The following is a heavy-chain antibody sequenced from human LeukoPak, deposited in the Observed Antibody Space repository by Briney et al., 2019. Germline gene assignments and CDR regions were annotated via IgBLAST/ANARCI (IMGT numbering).Heavy chain of an antibody. J-gene: IGHJ3*02. CDR3: ARGPPDSSGYFRAFDI. D-gene: IGHD3-22*01. CDR1: GGSFSSYY. Sequence: SEALSLTCTVSGGSFSSYYWSWIRQPPGKGLEYIGHIYYSGSTNYNPSLKSRVTISVDTSKNQFSLKLSSVTAADTAVYYCARGPPDSSGYFRAFDIWGQGTMVTVSS. CDR2: IYYSGST. V-gene: IGHV4-59*01.